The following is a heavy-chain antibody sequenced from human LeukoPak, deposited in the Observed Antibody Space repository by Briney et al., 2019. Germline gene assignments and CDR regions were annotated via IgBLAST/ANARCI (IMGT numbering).Heavy chain of an antibody. J-gene: IGHJ3*02. CDR1: GGTFSSYT. D-gene: IGHD3-3*01. V-gene: IGHV1-69*02. CDR2: IIPILGIA. Sequence: SVKVSCKASGGTFSSYTISWVRQAPGQGLEWMGRIIPILGIANYAQKFQGRVTITADKSTSTAYMELSSLRSEDTAVYYCASIYDFWSGYLGHDAFDIWGQGIMVTVSS. CDR3: ASIYDFWSGYLGHDAFDI.